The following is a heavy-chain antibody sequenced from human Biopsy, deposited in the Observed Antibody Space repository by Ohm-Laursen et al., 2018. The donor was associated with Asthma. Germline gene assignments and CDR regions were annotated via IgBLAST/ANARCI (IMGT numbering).Heavy chain of an antibody. Sequence: SLRLSCAAAGFMFRSFGMHWVRQAPGKGLEWVAVISYDGNHKFYEDSVKGRFTISRDNSKNTMYLQMNSLRTEDTAVYYCAKRRGYSGHDNDYWGQGTLVIVSS. D-gene: IGHD5-12*01. CDR1: GFMFRSFG. CDR3: AKRRGYSGHDNDY. V-gene: IGHV3-30*18. J-gene: IGHJ4*02. CDR2: ISYDGNHK.